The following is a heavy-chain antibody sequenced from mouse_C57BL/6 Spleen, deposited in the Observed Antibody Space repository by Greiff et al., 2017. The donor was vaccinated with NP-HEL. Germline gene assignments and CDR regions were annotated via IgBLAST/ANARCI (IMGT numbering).Heavy chain of an antibody. D-gene: IGHD1-1*02. Sequence: VKLQESGPELVKPGASVKISCKASGYAFSSSWMNWVKQRPGKGLEWIGRIYPGDGDPNYNGKFKGKATLTADKSSSTAYMQLSSLASEDSAVDFCARSRWAYYFDYGGQGTTLTVSS. V-gene: IGHV1-82*01. CDR1: GYAFSSSW. CDR2: IYPGDGDP. J-gene: IGHJ2*01. CDR3: ARSRWAYYFDY.